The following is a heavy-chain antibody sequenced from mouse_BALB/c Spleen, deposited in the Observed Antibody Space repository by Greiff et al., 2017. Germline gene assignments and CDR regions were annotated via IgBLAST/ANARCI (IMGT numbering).Heavy chain of an antibody. CDR2: IDPETGGT. CDR3: TRGHYDYSWFAY. V-gene: IGHV1-15*01. Sequence: VKLQESGAELVRPGASVTLSCKASGYTFTDYEMHWVKQTPVHGLEWIGAIDPETGGTAYNQKFKGKATLTADKSSSTAYMELRSLTSEDSAVYYCTRGHYDYSWFAYWGQGTLVTVSA. D-gene: IGHD2-4*01. J-gene: IGHJ3*01. CDR1: GYTFTDYE.